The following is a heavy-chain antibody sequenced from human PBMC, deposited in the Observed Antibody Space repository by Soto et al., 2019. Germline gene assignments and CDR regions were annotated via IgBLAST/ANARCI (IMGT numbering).Heavy chain of an antibody. V-gene: IGHV3-13*01. Sequence: VQLVESGGGLVQPGGSLRLSCAASGFTLSAHDMHWVRQGTGKGLEWVSAIVTGGDTSYAAAVKGRFTVSRENAGNSFYLQMNSLRADDTAVYYCAIGIQLWSLPGYWGKGTPVTVSS. D-gene: IGHD5-18*01. CDR3: AIGIQLWSLPGY. J-gene: IGHJ4*02. CDR2: IVTGGDT. CDR1: GFTLSAHD.